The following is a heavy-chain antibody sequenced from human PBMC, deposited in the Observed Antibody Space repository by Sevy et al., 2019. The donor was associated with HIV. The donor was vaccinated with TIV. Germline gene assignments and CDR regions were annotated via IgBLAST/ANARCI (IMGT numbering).Heavy chain of an antibody. D-gene: IGHD3-22*01. CDR2: ISYDGSNK. Sequence: GGSLRLSCAASGFTFSSYGMHWVRQAPGKGLEWVAVISYDGSNKYYADSVKGRFTISRDNSKNTLYLQMNSLRAEDMAVYYRAKVLHSSGYRVPGYWGQGTLVTVSS. CDR3: AKVLHSSGYRVPGY. V-gene: IGHV3-30*18. CDR1: GFTFSSYG. J-gene: IGHJ4*02.